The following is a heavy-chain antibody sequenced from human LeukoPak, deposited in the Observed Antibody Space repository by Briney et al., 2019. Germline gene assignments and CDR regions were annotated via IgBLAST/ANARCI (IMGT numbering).Heavy chain of an antibody. D-gene: IGHD6-13*01. J-gene: IGHJ4*02. V-gene: IGHV4-59*01. CDR2: IYYSGST. CDR1: GGSISSYY. Sequence: PSETLSLTCTVSGGSISSYYWSWIRQPPGKGLEWIGYIYYSGSTNYNPSLKSRVTISVDTSKNQFSLKLSSVTAADTAVYYCARELAAAGTVWGQGTLVTVSS. CDR3: ARELAAAGTV.